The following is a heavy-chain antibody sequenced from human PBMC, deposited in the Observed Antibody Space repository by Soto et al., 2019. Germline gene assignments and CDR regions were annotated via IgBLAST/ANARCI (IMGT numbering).Heavy chain of an antibody. J-gene: IGHJ1*01. CDR1: GGSISSYY. Sequence: SETLSLTCTVSGGSISSYYWSWIRQPPGKGLEWIGYIYYSGSANYNPSLKSRVTISVDTSKNQFSLKLSSVTAADTAVYYCARGAIVGTSGWHEYFQHWGQGTLVTVSS. CDR3: ARGAIVGTSGWHEYFQH. CDR2: IYYSGSA. V-gene: IGHV4-59*01. D-gene: IGHD6-19*01.